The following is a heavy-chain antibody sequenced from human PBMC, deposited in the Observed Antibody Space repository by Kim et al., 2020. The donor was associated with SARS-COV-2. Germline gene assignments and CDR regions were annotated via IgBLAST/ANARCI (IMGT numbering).Heavy chain of an antibody. CDR1: GFTFSSYS. CDR3: ARETNWIQLWSGFDY. D-gene: IGHD5-18*01. J-gene: IGHJ4*02. V-gene: IGHV3-48*02. CDR2: ISSSSSTI. Sequence: GGSLRLSCAASGFTFSSYSMNWVRQAPGKGLEWVSYISSSSSTIYYADSVKGRFTISRDNAKNSLYLQMNSLRDEDTAVYYCARETNWIQLWSGFDYWGQGTLVTVSS.